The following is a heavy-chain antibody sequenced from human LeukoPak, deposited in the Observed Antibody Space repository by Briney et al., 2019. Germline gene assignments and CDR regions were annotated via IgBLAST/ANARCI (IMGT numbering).Heavy chain of an antibody. V-gene: IGHV7-4-1*02. CDR1: GYSITNYA. Sequence: ASVKVSCKASGYSITNYAILWVRQAPGQGLEWMGWINTNTEKSTYAPGFTGRYVFSLDTSVSTAYLQISSLKAEDTAVYYCAIWYCSGGRCYSNARTFDYWGQGTRVTVSS. D-gene: IGHD2-15*01. J-gene: IGHJ4*02. CDR3: AIWYCSGGRCYSNARTFDY. CDR2: INTNTEKS.